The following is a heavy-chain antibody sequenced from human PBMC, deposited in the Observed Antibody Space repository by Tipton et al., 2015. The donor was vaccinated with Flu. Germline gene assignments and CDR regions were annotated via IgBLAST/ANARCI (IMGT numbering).Heavy chain of an antibody. D-gene: IGHD3-10*02. V-gene: IGHV4-39*01. Sequence: TLSLTCTVSSGSIRSTNYFCAWIRQPPGKRLELIGSIYPSGTTYFNPSLKSRVTISVDTSKGQFSLMLRSVTAADTAVYYCARLSYYDVDLKNFYFDYWGLGALVTVSS. CDR2: IYPSGTT. CDR1: SGSIRSTNYF. CDR3: ARLSYYDVDLKNFYFDY. J-gene: IGHJ4*02.